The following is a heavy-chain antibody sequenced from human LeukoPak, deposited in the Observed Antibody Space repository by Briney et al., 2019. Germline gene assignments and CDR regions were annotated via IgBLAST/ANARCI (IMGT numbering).Heavy chain of an antibody. D-gene: IGHD3-10*01. CDR1: GGSISSYY. CDR3: ARAVLLWFGEFTDSNWFDP. J-gene: IGHJ5*02. V-gene: IGHV4-4*07. Sequence: SETLSLTCTVSGGSISSYYWSWIRQPAGKGLEWIGRIYTRGSTNYNPSLKSRVTMSVDTSKNQFSLKLSSVTAADTAVYYCARAVLLWFGEFTDSNWFDPWGQGTLVTVSS. CDR2: IYTRGST.